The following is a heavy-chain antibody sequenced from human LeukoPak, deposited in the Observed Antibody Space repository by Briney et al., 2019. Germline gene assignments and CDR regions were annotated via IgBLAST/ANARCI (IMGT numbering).Heavy chain of an antibody. V-gene: IGHV4-59*01. J-gene: IGHJ3*02. CDR2: IYYSGRT. Sequence: SETLSLTCSVSGGSISSDHWNWIRQTPGKGLEWIGCIYYSGRTYYNPSLKSRVTISVDMSKSQFSLRLTSVTASDTAVYYCARENDFEIWCQGTLVTVSS. CDR1: GGSISSDH. CDR3: ARENDFEI.